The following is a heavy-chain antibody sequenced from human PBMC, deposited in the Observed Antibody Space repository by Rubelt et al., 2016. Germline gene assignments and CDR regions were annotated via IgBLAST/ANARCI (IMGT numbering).Heavy chain of an antibody. V-gene: IGHV4-34*01. D-gene: IGHD3-10*01. CDR2: INHSGRT. CDR3: ARGGRYYGSGSYQRHNWFDP. J-gene: IGHJ5*02. Sequence: QVQLQQWGAGLLKPSETLSLTCAVYGGSFSGYYWSWIRQPPGKGLEWAGEINHSGRTNYNPSLKGRVTISVYTSKNQFSLKLSSVTAAEAAVYYCARGGRYYGSGSYQRHNWFDPWGQGTLVTVSS. CDR1: GGSFSGYY.